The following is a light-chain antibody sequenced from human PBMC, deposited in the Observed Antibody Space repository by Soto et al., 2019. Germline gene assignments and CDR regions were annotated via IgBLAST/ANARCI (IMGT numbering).Light chain of an antibody. J-gene: IGLJ2*01. CDR1: SSDVGGYRY. CDR2: DVS. CDR3: SSYTSTSAYVV. Sequence: QSALTQTASVSGSPGQSITISCTGTSSDVGGYRYVSWYQQHPGKVPKLIIYDVSNRPSGISDRFSGSKSANTASLTISGLQAEDEDDYYCSSYTSTSAYVVFGGGTKLTVL. V-gene: IGLV2-14*01.